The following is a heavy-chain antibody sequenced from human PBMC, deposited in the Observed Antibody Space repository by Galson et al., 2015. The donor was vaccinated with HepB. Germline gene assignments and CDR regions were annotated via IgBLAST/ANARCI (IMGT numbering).Heavy chain of an antibody. D-gene: IGHD3-10*01. CDR3: AQMSGPEYYYGSGSSYYFDY. CDR1: GFSLSTSGMC. CDR2: IDWADVK. V-gene: IGHV2-70*01. Sequence: PALETPTQTLTLTCTFSGFSLSTSGMCVSWIRQPPGKALDWLALIDWADVKYSSTSLKIRLTISKDNSKTQVVLTMTNMDPVDTATYYCAQMSGPEYYYGSGSSYYFDYWGRGTLVTVSS. J-gene: IGHJ4*02.